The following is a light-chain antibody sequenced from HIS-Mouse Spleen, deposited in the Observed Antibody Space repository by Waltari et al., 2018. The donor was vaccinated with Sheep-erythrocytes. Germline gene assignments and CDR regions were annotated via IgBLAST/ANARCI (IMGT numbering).Light chain of an antibody. Sequence: QSALTQPASVSGSPGQSITISCTGTSSDVGGYNYVPWYHQHPGKAPKLMIYDVSNRPSGVSNRFSGSKSGNTASLTISGLQAEDEADYYCSSYTSSNWVFGGGTKLTVL. J-gene: IGLJ3*02. CDR1: SSDVGGYNY. CDR3: SSYTSSNWV. CDR2: DVS. V-gene: IGLV2-14*03.